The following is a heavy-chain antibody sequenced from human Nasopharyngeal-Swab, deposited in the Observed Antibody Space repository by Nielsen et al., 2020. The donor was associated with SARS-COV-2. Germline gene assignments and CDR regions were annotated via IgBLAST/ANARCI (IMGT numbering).Heavy chain of an antibody. CDR2: IWYDGSNK. J-gene: IGHJ4*02. Sequence: WIRQPPGKGLEWVAVIWYDGSNKYYADSVKGRLTISRDNSKNTLYLQMNSLRAEDTAVYYCAIDSSGQDYWGQGTLVTVSS. V-gene: IGHV3-33*01. CDR3: AIDSSGQDY. D-gene: IGHD6-19*01.